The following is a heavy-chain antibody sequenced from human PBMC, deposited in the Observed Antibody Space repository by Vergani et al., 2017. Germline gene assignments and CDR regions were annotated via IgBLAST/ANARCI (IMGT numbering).Heavy chain of an antibody. Sequence: QVHLVESGGGVVQPGRSLRLSCVVSGFTSSYYGMHWVRQAPGKGLEWVAVISYDGTQKYYADSVKGRFTISKDNSKSTLYLQMNSLRTEDTAVYYCATKSCGTTGCQIGYFREWVQGTLVTVSS. D-gene: IGHD1-1*01. CDR2: ISYDGTQK. CDR1: GFTSSYYG. V-gene: IGHV3-30*03. J-gene: IGHJ1*01. CDR3: ATKSCGTTGCQIGYFRE.